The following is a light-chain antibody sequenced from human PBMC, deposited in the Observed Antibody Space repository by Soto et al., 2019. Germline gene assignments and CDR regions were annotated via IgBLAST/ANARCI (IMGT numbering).Light chain of an antibody. Sequence: DIQMTQSPSTLSASVGDRVTITCRASQSISSWLAWYQQKPGKAPRLLIYAASSLKSGVPSRFSDSGSGTEFTLTISSLQPDDFATYYCQQYNSYSWTFGQGTKVEIK. CDR3: QQYNSYSWT. CDR2: AAS. V-gene: IGKV1-5*01. J-gene: IGKJ1*01. CDR1: QSISSW.